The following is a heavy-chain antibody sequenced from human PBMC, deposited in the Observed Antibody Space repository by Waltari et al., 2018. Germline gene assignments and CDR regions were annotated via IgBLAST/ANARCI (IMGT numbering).Heavy chain of an antibody. CDR3: AKGVVRAYSAFDI. Sequence: QVQLVESGGGVVQPGRSLRLSFEASGFTFSSYDLNWVRRPPGKGLEWVAVIWYDGSNKYYADSVKGRFTISRDNSKNTLYLQMNSLRAEDTAVYYCAKGVVRAYSAFDIWGQGTMVTVSS. CDR2: IWYDGSNK. D-gene: IGHD1-26*01. V-gene: IGHV3-33*06. CDR1: GFTFSSYD. J-gene: IGHJ3*02.